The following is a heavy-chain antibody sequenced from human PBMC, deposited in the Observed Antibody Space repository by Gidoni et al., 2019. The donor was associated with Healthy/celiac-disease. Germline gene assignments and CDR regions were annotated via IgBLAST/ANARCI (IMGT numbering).Heavy chain of an antibody. CDR3: ARHQGWVDIVVEVGPGWFDP. Sequence: EVQLVQSVAEVKKPGESLRISCKGSGYSFTSYWISWVRQMPGKGLEWMGRIDPSDSYTNDSPSFQGHVTISADKAISTAYLQWSSLKASDTAMYYCARHQGWVDIVVEVGPGWFDPWGQGTLVTVSS. V-gene: IGHV5-10-1*03. D-gene: IGHD2-2*03. CDR1: GYSFTSYW. J-gene: IGHJ5*02. CDR2: IDPSDSYT.